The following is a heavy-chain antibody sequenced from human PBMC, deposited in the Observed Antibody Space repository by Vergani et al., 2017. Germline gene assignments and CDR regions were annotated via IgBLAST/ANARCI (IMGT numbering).Heavy chain of an antibody. J-gene: IGHJ4*02. CDR1: GGSISSYY. CDR3: ARFRGYSYGATDYFDY. V-gene: IGHV4-59*01. Sequence: QVQLQESGPGLVKPSETLSLTCTVSGGSISSYYWSWIRQPPGKGLVWIGYIYYSGSTNYNPSLKSRVTISVDTSKNQFSLKLSSLTAADTAVYYCARFRGYSYGATDYFDYWGQGTLVTVSS. CDR2: IYYSGST. D-gene: IGHD5-18*01.